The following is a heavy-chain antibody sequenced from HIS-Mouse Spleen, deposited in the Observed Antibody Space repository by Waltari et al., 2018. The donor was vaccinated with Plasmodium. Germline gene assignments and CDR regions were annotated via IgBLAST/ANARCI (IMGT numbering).Heavy chain of an antibody. V-gene: IGHV4-59*01. CDR1: GGSIRSYY. D-gene: IGHD6-6*01. J-gene: IGHJ4*02. Sequence: QVQLQESGPGLVKPSETLSLTCTVSGGSIRSYYWSWIRQPPGKGLEWIAYIYYSGSTNDNPSLKSRVTRSVDTSKNQFSLKLSSVTAADTAVFYCARGGYSSSSYYFDYWGQGTLVTVSS. CDR2: IYYSGST. CDR3: ARGGYSSSSYYFDY.